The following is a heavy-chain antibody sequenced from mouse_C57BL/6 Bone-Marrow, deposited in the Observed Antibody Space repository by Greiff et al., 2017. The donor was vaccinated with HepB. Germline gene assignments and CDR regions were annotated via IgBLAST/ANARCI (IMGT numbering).Heavy chain of an antibody. CDR1: GFTFSDYY. V-gene: IGHV5-12*01. J-gene: IGHJ4*01. Sequence: EVQLQESGGGLVQPGGSLKLSCAASGFTFSDYYMYWVRQTPEKRLEWVAYISNGGGSTYYPDTVKGRFTISRDNAKNTLYLQMSRLKSEDTAMYYGARPRGLLREKVMDNGGKGTSVTV. CDR2: ISNGGGST. D-gene: IGHD1-1*01. CDR3: ARPRGLLREKVMDN.